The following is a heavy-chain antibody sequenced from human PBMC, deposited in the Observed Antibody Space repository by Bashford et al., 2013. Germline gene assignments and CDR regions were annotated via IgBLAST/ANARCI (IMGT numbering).Heavy chain of an antibody. Sequence: VRQAPGKGLEWVSSISSSSSYIYYADSVKGRFTISRDNAKNSLYLQMNSLRAEDTAVYYCARHLPFVRTPAAPRIVAFDIWGQGTMVTVSS. D-gene: IGHD2-2*01. CDR2: ISSSSSYI. V-gene: IGHV3-21*01. CDR3: ARHLPFVRTPAAPRIVAFDI. J-gene: IGHJ3*02.